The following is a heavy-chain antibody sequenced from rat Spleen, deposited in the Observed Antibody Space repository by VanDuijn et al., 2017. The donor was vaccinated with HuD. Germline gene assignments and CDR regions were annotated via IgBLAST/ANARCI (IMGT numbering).Heavy chain of an antibody. J-gene: IGHJ2*01. D-gene: IGHD1-7*01. V-gene: IGHV5-7*01. Sequence: EVQLVESGGGLVQPGRSLKLSCAASGFTFSDYNMAWVRQAPKKGLEWVETISYDGSSTYYRDSVKGRFTISRDNAKSTLYLQMDSLRSEDTATYYCTRDMGYWGQGVMVTVSS. CDR1: GFTFSDYN. CDR2: ISYDGSST. CDR3: TRDMGY.